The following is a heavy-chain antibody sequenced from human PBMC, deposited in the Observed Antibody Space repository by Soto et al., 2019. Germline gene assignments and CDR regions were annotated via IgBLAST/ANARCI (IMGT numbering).Heavy chain of an antibody. CDR1: GFTFGSYA. CDR3: ARDFVVGGPTINYYYGMDV. Sequence: GGSLRLSCAASGFTFGSYAMSWVRQAPGKGLEWVSAISGSGGSTYYADSVKGRFTISRDNSKNTLYLQMNSLGAEDTAVYYCARDFVVGGPTINYYYGMDVWGQGTTVTVSS. J-gene: IGHJ6*02. CDR2: ISGSGGST. D-gene: IGHD1-26*01. V-gene: IGHV3-23*01.